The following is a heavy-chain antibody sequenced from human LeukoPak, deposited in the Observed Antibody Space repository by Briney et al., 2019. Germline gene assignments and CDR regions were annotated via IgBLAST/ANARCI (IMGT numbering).Heavy chain of an antibody. CDR3: AKTGAVAYSSVVY. CDR1: GFTVSDNY. J-gene: IGHJ4*02. V-gene: IGHV3-23*01. Sequence: GGSLRLSCAASGFTVSDNYMTWVRQAPGKGLEWVSIISASGGTTDYADSVKGRFTISRDNSKNTLYLQMNSLRADDTAVYYCAKTGAVAYSSVVYWGQGTLVTVSS. CDR2: ISASGGTT. D-gene: IGHD2-15*01.